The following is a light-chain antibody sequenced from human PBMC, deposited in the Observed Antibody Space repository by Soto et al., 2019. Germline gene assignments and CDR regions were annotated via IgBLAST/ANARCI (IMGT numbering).Light chain of an antibody. CDR2: AAS. CDR3: HNYNSPPLP. Sequence: DIQMTQSPSSLSASVGDRVTITCRASQDINSFLAWYQQKPGKVPNLLIYAASTLQSGVPARFTGSGSGKDFTLTITSLPPVYVPPSYCHNYNSPPLPFGPGTNVHIK. CDR1: QDINSF. J-gene: IGKJ3*01. V-gene: IGKV1-27*01.